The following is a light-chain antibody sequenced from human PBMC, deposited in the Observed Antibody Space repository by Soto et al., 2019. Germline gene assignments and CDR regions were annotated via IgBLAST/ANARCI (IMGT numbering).Light chain of an antibody. CDR2: LNNDGSH. Sequence: QLVLTQSPSASASLGASVKLTCTLSSGHSSYAIAWHQKQPGKGPRYLMDLNNDGSHTKGDGIPDRFSGSSSGADRFLIISILQSEDEADYYCQTWGTGFKFFGGGTKLTVL. CDR3: QTWGTGFKF. J-gene: IGLJ2*01. V-gene: IGLV4-69*01. CDR1: SGHSSYA.